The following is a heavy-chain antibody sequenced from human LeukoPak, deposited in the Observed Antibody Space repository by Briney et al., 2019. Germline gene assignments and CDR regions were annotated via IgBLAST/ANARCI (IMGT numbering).Heavy chain of an antibody. CDR2: IKQDGSEK. J-gene: IGHJ1*01. CDR1: GFTFSSYW. D-gene: IGHD2-2*01. CDR3: AKDFPRHCSSTSCYLGYFQH. V-gene: IGHV3-7*05. Sequence: GGSLRLSCAASGFTFSSYWMSWVRQAPGKGLEWVANIKQDGSEKYYVDSVKGRFTISRDNSKDTLYLQMNSLRAEDTAVYYCAKDFPRHCSSTSCYLGYFQHWGQGTLVTVSS.